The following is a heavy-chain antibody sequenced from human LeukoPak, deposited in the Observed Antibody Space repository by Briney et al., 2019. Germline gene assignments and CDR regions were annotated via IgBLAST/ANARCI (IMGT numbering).Heavy chain of an antibody. V-gene: IGHV1-2*02. CDR2: INPNSGGT. Sequence: GASVKVSCKASGYTFTGYYMHWVRQAPGQGLEWMGWINPNSGGTNYAQKFQGRVTMTRDTSISTAYMELSRLRSDDTAVYYCARDDNYGSGSYYYWGQGTPVTVSS. CDR3: ARDDNYGSGSYYY. CDR1: GYTFTGYY. D-gene: IGHD3-10*01. J-gene: IGHJ4*02.